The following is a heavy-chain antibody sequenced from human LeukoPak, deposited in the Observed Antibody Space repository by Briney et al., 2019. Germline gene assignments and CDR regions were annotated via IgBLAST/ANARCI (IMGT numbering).Heavy chain of an antibody. D-gene: IGHD1-14*01. CDR1: GFTFSGYT. V-gene: IGHV3-21*01. Sequence: GGSLRLSCAASGFTFSGYTMNWVRQAPGKGLEWVSSISSSSSYIYNAESVTGRFTISRDNAKNSLYLQVYSLRAEDTAVYYCATRTDDAFDIWGQGTMVTVSS. CDR2: ISSSSSYI. J-gene: IGHJ3*02. CDR3: ATRTDDAFDI.